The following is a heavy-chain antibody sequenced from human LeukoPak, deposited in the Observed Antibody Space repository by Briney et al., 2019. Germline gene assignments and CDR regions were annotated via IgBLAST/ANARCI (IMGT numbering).Heavy chain of an antibody. J-gene: IGHJ4*02. CDR2: IYSGGST. Sequence: GGSLSLSCAASGFTVSSNSMSWVRQAPGKGLEWVSVIYSGGSTFYADSVKGRFTISRDNSKDTLYHQMNSLRAEDTAVYYCARKHYYDSSGFFPPMDYWGQGTLVTVSS. CDR3: ARKHYYDSSGFFPPMDY. CDR1: GFTVSSNS. D-gene: IGHD3-22*01. V-gene: IGHV3-66*01.